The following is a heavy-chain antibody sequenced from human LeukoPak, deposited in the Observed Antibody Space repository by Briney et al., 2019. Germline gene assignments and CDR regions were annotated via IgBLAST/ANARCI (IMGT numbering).Heavy chain of an antibody. J-gene: IGHJ6*02. V-gene: IGHV3-21*01. CDR2: ISGSSNYM. Sequence: GGSLRLSCAASGFTFSSYSMIWVRQAPGKGLEWVSSISGSSNYMSYADSVKGRFTISRDNAKNSLYLQMNSLRAEDTAVYYCARDRYYDSSGYYYYYYGLDVWGQGTTVTVSS. D-gene: IGHD3-22*01. CDR1: GFTFSSYS. CDR3: ARDRYYDSSGYYYYYYGLDV.